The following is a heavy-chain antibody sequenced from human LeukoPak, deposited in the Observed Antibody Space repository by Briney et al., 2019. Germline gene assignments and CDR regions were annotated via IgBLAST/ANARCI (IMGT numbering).Heavy chain of an antibody. D-gene: IGHD3-22*01. CDR2: ISAYNGNT. J-gene: IGHJ4*02. CDR3: ARSYYYDSSGYSPLIDY. V-gene: IGHV1-18*01. CDR1: GYTFTSYG. Sequence: ASVKASCKASGYTFTSYGISWVRQAPGQGLEWMGWISAYNGNTNYAQKLQGRVTMTTDTSTSTAYMELRSLRSDDTAVYYCARSYYYDSSGYSPLIDYWGQGTLVTVSS.